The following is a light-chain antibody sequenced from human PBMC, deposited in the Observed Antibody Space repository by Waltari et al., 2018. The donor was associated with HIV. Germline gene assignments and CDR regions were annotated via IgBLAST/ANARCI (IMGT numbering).Light chain of an antibody. CDR1: QSVSSNF. J-gene: IGKJ1*01. V-gene: IGKV3-20*01. Sequence: EVVLTQSPGPLSLSPGERATLSCRASQSVSSNFVAWYQQKPGQAPRLLSYGASSRATGIPDRFSGSGSVTDFTLTSSRLEPEDFAVYYCQQYGSSPRTFGQVTQVEIK. CDR3: QQYGSSPRT. CDR2: GAS.